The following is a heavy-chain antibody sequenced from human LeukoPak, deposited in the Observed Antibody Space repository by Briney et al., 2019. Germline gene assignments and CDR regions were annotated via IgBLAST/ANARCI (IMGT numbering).Heavy chain of an antibody. V-gene: IGHV1-69*13. CDR2: IIPIFGAV. J-gene: IGHJ3*02. CDR1: EVIFSAYA. Sequence: ASVRVSCKASEVIFSAYALTWVRQAPGQGLEWMGGIIPIFGAVDYAQTFQGRVSITAVQSTNTAYMELSSLRSEDTAVYYCARGDYNYLWGSYRRPYAFDIWGQGTLVTVSS. D-gene: IGHD3-16*02. CDR3: ARGDYNYLWGSYRRPYAFDI.